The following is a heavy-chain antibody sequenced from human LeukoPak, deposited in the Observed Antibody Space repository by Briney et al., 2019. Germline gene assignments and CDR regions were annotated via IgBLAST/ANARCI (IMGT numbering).Heavy chain of an antibody. CDR2: IRYDGSNK. D-gene: IGHD3-9*01. CDR1: GFTFSSFG. J-gene: IGHJ4*02. Sequence: PGGSLRLSCAASGFTFSSFGIHWVRQAPGKGLEWVAFIRYDGSNKYYADSVKGRFTISRDNSKNTLYLQMTSLRAEDTALYYCAKDRSTGFRSFDSWGQGTLVTVSS. V-gene: IGHV3-30*02. CDR3: AKDRSTGFRSFDS.